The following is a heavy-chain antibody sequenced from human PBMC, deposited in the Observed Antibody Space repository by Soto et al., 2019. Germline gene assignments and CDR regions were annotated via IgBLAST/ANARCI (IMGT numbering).Heavy chain of an antibody. Sequence: GASVKVSCKASRYTFISYDINWVRQAAGQGLEWMGWMNPKSANTGYAQNFQGRVTMTRDTSISTAYMEMTSLRAEDTAVYYCAKGGRQWLVTSDFNYWGQGALVTVSS. V-gene: IGHV1-8*01. CDR3: AKGGRQWLVTSDFNY. D-gene: IGHD6-19*01. CDR2: MNPKSANT. CDR1: RYTFISYD. J-gene: IGHJ4*02.